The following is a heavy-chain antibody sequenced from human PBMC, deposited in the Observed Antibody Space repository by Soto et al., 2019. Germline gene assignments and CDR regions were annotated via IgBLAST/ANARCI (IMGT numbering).Heavy chain of an antibody. CDR3: ARVYSYDSSGHYYRWFDP. J-gene: IGHJ5*02. D-gene: IGHD3-22*01. Sequence: PSETLSLTCAVSGGSISSSNCWSFVRQPPGKGLEWIGEIYHSGSTNYNPPLKSRVTILVDKSKNQFSLNLSSVTAADTALYYCARVYSYDSSGHYYRWFDPWGQGTLVTVSS. CDR2: IYHSGST. CDR1: GGSISSSNC. V-gene: IGHV4-4*02.